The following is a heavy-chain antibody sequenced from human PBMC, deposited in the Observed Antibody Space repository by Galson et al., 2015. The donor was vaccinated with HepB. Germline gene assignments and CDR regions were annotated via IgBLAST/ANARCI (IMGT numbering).Heavy chain of an antibody. CDR1: GYTFTGYY. V-gene: IGHV1-2*04. Sequence: QSGAEVKKPGESLKISCKASGYTFTGYYMHWVRQAPGQGLEWMGWINPNSGGTNCAQKFQGWVTMTRDTSISTAYMELSRLRSDDTAVYYCARGKGSSWDYYYGMDVWGQGTTVTVSS. CDR2: INPNSGGT. CDR3: ARGKGSSWDYYYGMDV. J-gene: IGHJ6*02. D-gene: IGHD6-13*01.